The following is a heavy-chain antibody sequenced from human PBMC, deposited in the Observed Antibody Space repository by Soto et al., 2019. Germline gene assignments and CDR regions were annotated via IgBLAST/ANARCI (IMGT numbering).Heavy chain of an antibody. V-gene: IGHV1-18*04. CDR3: ARDRVAGIWGDAFAI. CDR1: GYTFTNHG. J-gene: IGHJ3*02. Sequence: QVQLVQSGAEVKKPGASVKVSCKTSGYTFTNHGINWVRQAPGQGLEWMGWINPYNANVNYAQKLQGRVTMTTDTSTSTAYMDLRSLTSDDTAVDYCARDRVAGIWGDAFAIWGQGTMVTVSS. D-gene: IGHD3-16*01. CDR2: INPYNANV.